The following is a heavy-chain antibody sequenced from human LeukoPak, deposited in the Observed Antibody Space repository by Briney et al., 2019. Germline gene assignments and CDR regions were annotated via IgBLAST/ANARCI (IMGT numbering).Heavy chain of an antibody. J-gene: IGHJ4*02. V-gene: IGHV3-21*01. D-gene: IGHD3-22*01. CDR1: AFTFSSYS. CDR2: ISSSSSYI. CDR3: ARTGWPYYYDSSGYRYFDY. Sequence: GGSLRLSCAASAFTFSSYSMNWVRQAPGKGLEWVSSISSSSSYIYYADSVKGRFTISRDNAKNSLYLQMNSLRAEDTAVYYCARTGWPYYYDSSGYRYFDYWGQGTLVTVSS.